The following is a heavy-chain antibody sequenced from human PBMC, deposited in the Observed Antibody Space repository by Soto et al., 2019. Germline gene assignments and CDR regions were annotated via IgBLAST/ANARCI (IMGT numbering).Heavy chain of an antibody. D-gene: IGHD3-10*01. V-gene: IGHV3-23*01. CDR3: AKDNGNYGSGSFSH. CDR2: INGTGDSS. J-gene: IGHJ4*02. CDR1: GFTFGSYA. Sequence: EVQLLESGGGLVQPGGSLRLSCAASGFTFGSYAMSWVRQAPGKGLEWVSLINGTGDSSEYANSVKGRFTISRDYSKTTVFLQMNSLRAEDTAVYFCAKDNGNYGSGSFSHWGQGTLVTVSS.